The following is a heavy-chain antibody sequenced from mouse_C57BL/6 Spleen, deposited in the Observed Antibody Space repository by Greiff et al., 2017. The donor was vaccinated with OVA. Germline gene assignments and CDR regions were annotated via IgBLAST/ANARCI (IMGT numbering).Heavy chain of an antibody. V-gene: IGHV1-26*01. CDR3: AREGGYDGYFRYFDV. CDR1: GYTFTDYY. J-gene: IGHJ1*03. CDR2: INPNNGGT. Sequence: EVQLQQSGPELVKPGASVKISCKASGYTFTDYYMNWVKQSHGKSLEWIGDINPNNGGTSYNQKFKGKATLTVDKSSSTAYMELRSLTSEDSAVYYCAREGGYDGYFRYFDVWGTGTTVTVSS. D-gene: IGHD2-3*01.